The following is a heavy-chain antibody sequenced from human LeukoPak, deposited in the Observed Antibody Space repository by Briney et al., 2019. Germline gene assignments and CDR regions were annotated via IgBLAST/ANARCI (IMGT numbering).Heavy chain of an antibody. V-gene: IGHV4-31*11. J-gene: IGHJ6*02. CDR1: GGSISSGGYS. D-gene: IGHD1-14*01. CDR2: IYYSGST. Sequence: SETLSLTCAVSGGSISSGGYSWSWIRQHPGKGLEWIGYIYYSGSTYYNPSLKSRVTISVDTSKNQFSLKLSSVTAADTAVYYCARDLRNLYYYYGMDVWGQGTTVTVSS. CDR3: ARDLRNLYYYYGMDV.